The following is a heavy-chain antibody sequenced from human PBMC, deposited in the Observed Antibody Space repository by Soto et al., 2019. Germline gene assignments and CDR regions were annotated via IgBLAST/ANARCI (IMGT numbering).Heavy chain of an antibody. Sequence: SETLSLTCAVYGGSFSGYYWSWIRQPPGKGLEWIGEINHSGSTNYNPSLKSRVTISVDTSKNQFSLKLSSVTAADTAVYYCARGGLGDHYYSYYHMAVSGKGTTVPVPS. CDR3: ARGGLGDHYYSYYHMAV. D-gene: IGHD3-16*01. V-gene: IGHV4-34*01. CDR2: INHSGST. J-gene: IGHJ6*03. CDR1: GGSFSGYY.